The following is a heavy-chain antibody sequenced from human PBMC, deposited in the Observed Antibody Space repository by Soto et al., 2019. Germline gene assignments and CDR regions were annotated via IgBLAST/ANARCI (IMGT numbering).Heavy chain of an antibody. CDR2: MYYSGNT. V-gene: IGHV4-59*08. J-gene: IGHJ2*01. Sequence: QVQLQESGPGLVKPSETLSLTCTVSGGSISSHYWSWIRQSPGKGLEWIGYMYYSGNTNYNPSLKSRTTKSVDTSKNQFSLKLSSVTAADTAVYYCARRGSSGWYWYFDLWGRGTLVTVSS. CDR1: GGSISSHY. CDR3: ARRGSSGWYWYFDL. D-gene: IGHD6-19*01.